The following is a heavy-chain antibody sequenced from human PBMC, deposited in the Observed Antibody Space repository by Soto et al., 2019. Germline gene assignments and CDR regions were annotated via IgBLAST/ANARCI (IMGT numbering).Heavy chain of an antibody. CDR3: TRGDY. Sequence: QVHLQESGPGLVKPSQTLSLSCSVAGESITGLGYYWTWVRQPPGNGLEWIGWVSYPGSTFYNSALRSRVTISRHTSQNQFFHAVKSVTVADTAMYFCTRGDYWGQGVLVTVSS. CDR1: GESITGLGYY. J-gene: IGHJ4*02. V-gene: IGHV4-31*03. CDR2: VSYPGST.